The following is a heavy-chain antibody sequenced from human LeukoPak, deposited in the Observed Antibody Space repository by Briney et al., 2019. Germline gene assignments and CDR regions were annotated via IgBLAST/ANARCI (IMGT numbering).Heavy chain of an antibody. D-gene: IGHD5-18*01. J-gene: IGHJ4*02. CDR2: IYHSGST. Sequence: SETLSLTCTVSGGSISSGGYYWSWIRQPPGKGLEWIGYIYHSGSTYNNPSLKSRVTISVDSSKNQFSLELNFLTAADTAVYYCARMSAMGPFDYWGQGTLVTVSS. V-gene: IGHV4-30-2*01. CDR1: GGSISSGGYY. CDR3: ARMSAMGPFDY.